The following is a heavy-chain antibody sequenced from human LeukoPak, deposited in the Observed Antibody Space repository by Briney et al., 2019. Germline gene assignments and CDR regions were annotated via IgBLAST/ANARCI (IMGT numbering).Heavy chain of an antibody. D-gene: IGHD6-19*01. Sequence: VASVKVSCKASGYTFTSYGISWVRQAPGQXLEWMGWISGYNGNTIYAQKFQGRVTMTTDTSTSTAYMELRSLRSDDTAVYYCARDKVDFGAVADIDYWGQGTLVTVSS. V-gene: IGHV1-18*01. CDR3: ARDKVDFGAVADIDY. J-gene: IGHJ4*02. CDR1: GYTFTSYG. CDR2: ISGYNGNT.